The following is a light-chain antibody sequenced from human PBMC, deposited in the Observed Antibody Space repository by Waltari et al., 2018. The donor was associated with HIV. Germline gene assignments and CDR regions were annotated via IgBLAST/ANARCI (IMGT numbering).Light chain of an antibody. V-gene: IGLV1-44*01. CDR1: RSNIGSNT. Sequence: QSVLTQPPSASGTPGQRVTIPCSGSRSNIGSNTVNWYQQLPGTAPKLLSYSNNQRPSGVPDRFSGSKSGTSASLAISGLQSEDEADYYCAAWDDSLNGPVFGGGTKLTVL. J-gene: IGLJ3*02. CDR2: SNN. CDR3: AAWDDSLNGPV.